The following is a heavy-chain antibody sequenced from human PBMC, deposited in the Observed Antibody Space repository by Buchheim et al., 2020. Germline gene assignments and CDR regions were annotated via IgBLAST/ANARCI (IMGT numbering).Heavy chain of an antibody. J-gene: IGHJ6*02. CDR1: GGSISSGSYY. CDR2: IYTSGST. D-gene: IGHD2-2*01. CDR3: ARGYCSSTSCYDYYYYGMDV. Sequence: QVQLQESGPGLVKPSQTLSLTCTVSGGSISSGSYYWSWIRQPAGKGLEWIGRIYTSGSTNYNPSLKSRVTISVDTSKNPFSLKLSSVTAADTAVYYCARGYCSSTSCYDYYYYGMDVWGQGTT. V-gene: IGHV4-61*02.